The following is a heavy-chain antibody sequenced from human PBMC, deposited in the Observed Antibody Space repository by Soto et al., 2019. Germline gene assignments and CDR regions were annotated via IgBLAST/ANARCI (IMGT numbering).Heavy chain of an antibody. J-gene: IGHJ4*02. CDR2: ISSSSSYI. D-gene: IGHD3-10*01. CDR1: GFSFRSYY. CDR3: ARVGTYYGSGSPYYSDY. Sequence: GGSLRLSCAASGFSFRSYYMNWVRQAPGKGLEWVSSISSSSSYINYADSVKGRFTISRDNAKNSLYLQMNSLRAEDTAAYYCARVGTYYGSGSPYYSDYWGQGTLVTVSS. V-gene: IGHV3-21*01.